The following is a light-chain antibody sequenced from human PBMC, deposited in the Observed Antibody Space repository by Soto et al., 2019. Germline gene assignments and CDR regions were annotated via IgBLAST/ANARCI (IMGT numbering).Light chain of an antibody. CDR2: AAS. CDR1: QGISSY. Sequence: IQLTQSPSFLSASVGDRVTITCRASQGISSYLAWYQQKPGKAPKLLIYAASTLQSGVPSRFSGGGSGTEFTLTISRLEPEDFAVYYCQHYGTSPSTFGRGTKVDNK. J-gene: IGKJ1*01. V-gene: IGKV1-9*01. CDR3: QHYGTSPST.